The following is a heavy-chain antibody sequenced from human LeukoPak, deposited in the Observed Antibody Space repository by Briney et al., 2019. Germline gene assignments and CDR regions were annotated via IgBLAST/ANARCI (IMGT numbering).Heavy chain of an antibody. V-gene: IGHV3-21*01. J-gene: IGHJ4*02. CDR1: GFTFSSYS. CDR2: ITSSSSYI. Sequence: PGGSLRLSCAASGFTFSSYSMNWVRQAPGKGLEWVSSITSSSSYIYYADSVKGRFTISRDNAKNSLYLQMNSLRAEDTAVYYCGPSTYSGSPPFDYWGQGTLVTVSS. CDR3: GPSTYSGSPPFDY. D-gene: IGHD1-26*01.